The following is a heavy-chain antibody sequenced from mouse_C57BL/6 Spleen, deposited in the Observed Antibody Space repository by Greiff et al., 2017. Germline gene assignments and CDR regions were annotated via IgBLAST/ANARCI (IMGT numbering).Heavy chain of an antibody. CDR2: INPGSGGT. V-gene: IGHV1-54*01. CDR3: ARLGLRAMDY. Sequence: QVQLKESGAELVRPGTSVKVSCKASGYAFTNYLIEWVKQRPGQGLEWIGVINPGSGGTNYNEKFKGKATLTADKSSSTAYMQLSSLTSEDSAVYFCARLGLRAMDYWGQGTSVTVSS. D-gene: IGHD2-4*01. CDR1: GYAFTNYL. J-gene: IGHJ4*01.